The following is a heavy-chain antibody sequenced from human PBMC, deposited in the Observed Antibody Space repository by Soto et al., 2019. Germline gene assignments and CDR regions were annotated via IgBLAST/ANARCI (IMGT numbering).Heavy chain of an antibody. CDR2: IKGDGTIT. V-gene: IGHV3-74*01. D-gene: IGHD3-10*01. CDR3: ARGGLGNYYNDY. CDR1: GFTFSRDW. J-gene: IGHJ4*02. Sequence: EVQLVESGGGLVQPGGSLRLSCAASGFTFSRDWMHWVRQSPGKGLVWVSRIKGDGTITNYADSVKGRFTTSRDNAKNTVYLQLNSLTTDDTAVYYCARGGLGNYYNDYWGQGTLVTVSS.